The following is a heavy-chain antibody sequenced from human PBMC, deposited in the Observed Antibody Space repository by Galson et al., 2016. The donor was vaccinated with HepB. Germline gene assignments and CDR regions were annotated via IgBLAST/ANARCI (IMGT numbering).Heavy chain of an antibody. J-gene: IGHJ5*02. D-gene: IGHD1-14*01. CDR2: ISYDGTNI. V-gene: IGHV3-30*18. Sequence: SLRLSCAASGFTFSHYGMHWVRQAPGKGLNWVAVISYDGTNIWYADSVKGRFTISRDDSSGQVFLEMHSLRGEDTALYYCAKHWIRTHDLWGQGTLVTVSS. CDR3: AKHWIRTHDL. CDR1: GFTFSHYG.